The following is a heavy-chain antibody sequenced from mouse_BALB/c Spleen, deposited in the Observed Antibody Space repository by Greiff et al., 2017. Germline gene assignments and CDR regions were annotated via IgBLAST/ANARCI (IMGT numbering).Heavy chain of an antibody. CDR2: ISSGSSTI. V-gene: IGHV5-17*02. J-gene: IGHJ4*01. CDR1: GFTFSSFG. D-gene: IGHD1-1*01. Sequence: EVQGVESGGGLVQPGGSRKLSCAASGFTFSSFGMHWVRQAPEKGLEWVAYISSGSSTIYYADTVKGRFTISRDNPKNTLFLQMTSLRSEDTAMYYCARSSYYGSSHYYAMDYWGQGTSVTVSS. CDR3: ARSSYYGSSHYYAMDY.